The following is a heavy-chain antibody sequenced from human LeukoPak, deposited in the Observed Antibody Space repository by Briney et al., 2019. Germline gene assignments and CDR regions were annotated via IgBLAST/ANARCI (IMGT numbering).Heavy chain of an antibody. CDR1: GGSISSYY. D-gene: IGHD4-23*01. Sequence: SETLSLTCTVSGGSISSYYWSWIRQPPGKGLEWIGYIYYSGSANYNPSLKSRVTISVDTSKNQFSLKLSSVTAADTAVYYCARHSGGNWADYWGQGTLVTVSS. V-gene: IGHV4-59*08. CDR2: IYYSGSA. CDR3: ARHSGGNWADY. J-gene: IGHJ4*02.